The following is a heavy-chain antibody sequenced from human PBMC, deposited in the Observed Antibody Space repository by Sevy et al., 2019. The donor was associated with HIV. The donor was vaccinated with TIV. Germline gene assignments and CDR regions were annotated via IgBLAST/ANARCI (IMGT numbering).Heavy chain of an antibody. Sequence: GGSLRLSCVASGFTFGSYTMSWVRQAPGKGLEWVSGISESGDRIDYADSVKGRFTISRDNAKNTLFLQMFFLTVEDTAVYYCVKEEVRSSWTTEYFQHWGQGTLVTVSS. J-gene: IGHJ1*01. V-gene: IGHV3-23*01. CDR1: GFTFGSYT. CDR2: ISESGDRI. CDR3: VKEEVRSSWTTEYFQH. D-gene: IGHD2-2*01.